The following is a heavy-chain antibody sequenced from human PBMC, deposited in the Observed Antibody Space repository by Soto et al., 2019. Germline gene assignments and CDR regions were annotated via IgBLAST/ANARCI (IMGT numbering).Heavy chain of an antibody. CDR2: IFYTGRV. CDR1: GDAVTSGLYY. Sequence: SETLSLTCSVSGDAVTSGLYYLSWIRQPPGKELPWIGYIFYTGRVDYNPSLKSRVTLSVDTSKNQFSLRLDSVTSADTAVYYCVRHGERTKAGAFNICGQGTMVT. D-gene: IGHD6-19*01. V-gene: IGHV4-61*01. J-gene: IGHJ3*02. CDR3: VRHGERTKAGAFNI.